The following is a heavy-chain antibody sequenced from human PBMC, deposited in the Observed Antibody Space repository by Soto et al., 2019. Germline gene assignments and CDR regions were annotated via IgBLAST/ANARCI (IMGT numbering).Heavy chain of an antibody. CDR3: AGGTGWLIDY. D-gene: IGHD2-8*02. CDR1: GFTFSDHY. J-gene: IGHJ4*02. Sequence: GGSLRLSCAASGFTFSDHYMDWVRQVPGKGLEWVGRIRDKAHSYTTEYAASVKGRFTISRDNAKNSVYLQMNSLRVDDTGVYYCAGGTGWLIDYWGLGTLVTVSS. CDR2: IRDKAHSYTT. V-gene: IGHV3-72*01.